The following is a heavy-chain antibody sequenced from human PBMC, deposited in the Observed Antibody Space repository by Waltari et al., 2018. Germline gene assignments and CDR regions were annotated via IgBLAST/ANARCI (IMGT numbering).Heavy chain of an antibody. V-gene: IGHV4-39*07. CDR1: GGSISSSSYY. Sequence: QLQLQESGPGLVKPSETLSLTCTVSGGSISSSSYYWGWIRQPPGKGLEWIGSIYYRGSTNHNPTVKCRVTIAVDTSKNQFSLNLSSVTAADTAVYYGARGVLRYFDWLLPDSFDYWGQGTLVTVSS. CDR2: IYYRGST. D-gene: IGHD3-9*01. CDR3: ARGVLRYFDWLLPDSFDY. J-gene: IGHJ4*02.